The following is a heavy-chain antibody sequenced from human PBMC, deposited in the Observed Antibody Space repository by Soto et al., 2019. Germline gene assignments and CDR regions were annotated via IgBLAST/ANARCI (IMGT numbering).Heavy chain of an antibody. CDR1: GFPFSSSW. CDR2: INQDGSQT. V-gene: IGHV3-7*01. J-gene: IGHJ4*02. Sequence: GGSLRLSCAASGFPFSSSWMDWVRQAPGKGLEWVANINQDGSQTYYVDSVKGRFTVSRDNAENSLFLHMNSLRVEDTAVYFCSRSLNSWGQGTLVTVSS. CDR3: SRSLNS.